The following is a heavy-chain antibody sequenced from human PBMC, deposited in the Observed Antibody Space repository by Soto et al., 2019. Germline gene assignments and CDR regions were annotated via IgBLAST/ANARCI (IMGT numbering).Heavy chain of an antibody. D-gene: IGHD3-3*01. CDR1: GGTFSSYA. Sequence: ASVKVSCKASGGTFSSYAISWVRQAPGQGLEWMGWINPNSGGTNYAQKFQGWVTMTRDTSISTAYMELSRLRSDDTAVYYCARDCSGYDFWSGPGATYGMDVWGQGTTVTVSS. CDR3: ARDCSGYDFWSGPGATYGMDV. J-gene: IGHJ6*02. V-gene: IGHV1-2*04. CDR2: INPNSGGT.